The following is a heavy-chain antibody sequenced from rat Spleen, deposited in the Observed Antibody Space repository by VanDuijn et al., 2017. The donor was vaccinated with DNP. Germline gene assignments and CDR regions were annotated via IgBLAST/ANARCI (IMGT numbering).Heavy chain of an antibody. J-gene: IGHJ2*01. Sequence: EVQLVESGGGIVQPGRSMKLSCAASGFTFSSSPMAWVRQAPSKGLEWVATISASGDITYYRDSVKGRFTISRDNARSTLYLQMNSLRSEDTATFYCAKYYGYNSYFFDYWGQGVLVTVSS. V-gene: IGHV5-46*01. CDR3: AKYYGYNSYFFDY. CDR1: GFTFSSSP. CDR2: ISASGDIT. D-gene: IGHD1-9*01.